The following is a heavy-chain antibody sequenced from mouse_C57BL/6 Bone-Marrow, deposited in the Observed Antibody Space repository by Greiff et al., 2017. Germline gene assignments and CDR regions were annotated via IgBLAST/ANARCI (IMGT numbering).Heavy chain of an antibody. CDR2: IYPRSGNT. J-gene: IGHJ3*01. CDR1: GYTFTSYG. V-gene: IGHV1-81*01. CDR3: ARYYYGSTPFAY. D-gene: IGHD1-1*01. Sequence: VQLQQSGAELARPGASVKLSCKASGYTFTSYGISWVKQRTGQGLEWIGEIYPRSGNTYYNEKFKGKATLTADKSSSTAYMELHSLTSEDSAVYICARYYYGSTPFAYWGQGTLVTVSA.